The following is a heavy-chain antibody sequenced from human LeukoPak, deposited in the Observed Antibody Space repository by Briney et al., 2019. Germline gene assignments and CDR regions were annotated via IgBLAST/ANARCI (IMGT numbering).Heavy chain of an antibody. D-gene: IGHD3-10*01. V-gene: IGHV3-21*01. Sequence: PGGSLRLSCAACGFTFSSYSMNWVRQAPGKGLEWVSYYADSVKGRFTISRDNAKNSLYLQMNSLRAEDTAVYYCARDAHYGSGSNDYWGQGTLVTASS. J-gene: IGHJ4*02. CDR3: ARDAHYGSGSNDY. CDR1: GFTFSSYS.